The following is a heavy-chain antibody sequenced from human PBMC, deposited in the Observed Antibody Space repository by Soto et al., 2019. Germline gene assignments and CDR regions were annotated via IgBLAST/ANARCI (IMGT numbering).Heavy chain of an antibody. CDR2: INPNSGGT. D-gene: IGHD2-2*02. CDR3: ASSLGYCSSTSCDSGYYYGMDV. V-gene: IGHV1-2*04. J-gene: IGHJ6*02. CDR1: GYTFTGCY. Sequence: ASVKVSCKASGYTFTGCYMHWVRQAPGQGLEWMGWINPNSGGTNYAQKFQGWVTMTRDTSISTAYMELSRLRSDDTAVYYCASSLGYCSSTSCDSGYYYGMDVWGQGTTVTVSS.